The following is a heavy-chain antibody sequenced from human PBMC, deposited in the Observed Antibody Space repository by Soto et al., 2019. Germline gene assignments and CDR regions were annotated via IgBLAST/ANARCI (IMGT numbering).Heavy chain of an antibody. Sequence: SETLSLTCTVSGGSISSYYWSWIRQPPGKGLEWIGYIYYSGSTNYNPSLKSRVTISVDTSKNQFSLKLSSVTAADTAVYYCAIEAYSVSSYDPLGQGTLVTVSS. CDR2: IYYSGST. CDR1: GGSISSYY. D-gene: IGHD1-26*01. V-gene: IGHV4-59*01. J-gene: IGHJ5*02. CDR3: AIEAYSVSSYDP.